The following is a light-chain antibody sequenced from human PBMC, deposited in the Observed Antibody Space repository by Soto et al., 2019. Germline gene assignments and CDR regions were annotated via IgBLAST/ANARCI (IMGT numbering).Light chain of an antibody. CDR1: QSIRSY. Sequence: IRLTQSPSSLSASVGDRVTITCRASQSIRSYLNWYQQKPGKAPKLLIYAASSLQTGVSSRFSASGSGTDFTLTISNLQPEDFATYYCQQTSSTPTFGGGTKVDIK. CDR3: QQTSSTPT. CDR2: AAS. J-gene: IGKJ4*01. V-gene: IGKV1-39*01.